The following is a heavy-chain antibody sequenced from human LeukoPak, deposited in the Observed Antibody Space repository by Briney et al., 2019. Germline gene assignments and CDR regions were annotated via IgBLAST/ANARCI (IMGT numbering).Heavy chain of an antibody. CDR1: GFTFNSNW. Sequence: GGSLRLSCAASGFTFNSNWMSWVRQAPGKGLEWVANIKEDGSEKYYENSVRGRFTISRDNAENSLYLQMNSLRAEDTAAYYCAREGVVVVTAPGGYYMDVWGKGTTVTVSS. V-gene: IGHV3-7*01. CDR3: AREGVVVVTAPGGYYMDV. J-gene: IGHJ6*03. CDR2: IKEDGSEK. D-gene: IGHD2-15*01.